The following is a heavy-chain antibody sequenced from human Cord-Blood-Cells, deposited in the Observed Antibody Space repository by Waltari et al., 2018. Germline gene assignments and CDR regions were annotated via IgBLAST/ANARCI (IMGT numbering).Heavy chain of an antibody. J-gene: IGHJ6*03. CDR1: GYTFTSYD. CDR3: ARAYSGYDLSYYYYMDV. V-gene: IGHV1-8*03. CDR2: MKPNSGNT. Sequence: QVQLVQSGAEVKKPGASVKVSCKASGYTFTSYDINWVRQATGQGLEGLGWMKPNSGNTGYAQKFQGRVTITRNTSRSTAYMELGSLRSEDTAVYYCARAYSGYDLSYYYYMDVWGKGTTVTVSS. D-gene: IGHD5-12*01.